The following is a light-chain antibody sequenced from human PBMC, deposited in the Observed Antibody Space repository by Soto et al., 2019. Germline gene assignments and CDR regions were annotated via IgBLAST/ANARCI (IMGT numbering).Light chain of an antibody. CDR1: QSVTTR. J-gene: IGKJ5*01. CDR3: QQYGGSPIT. V-gene: IGKV3-20*01. CDR2: GGS. Sequence: IVFTQPPGTLSLSRAERVTLSCRSSQSVTTRLAWYQHKPGQAPRLLMSGGSSRASGVPVRFSGCGSGTDFTLTISRLEPEDFALYYCQQYGGSPITFGLGTRLEIK.